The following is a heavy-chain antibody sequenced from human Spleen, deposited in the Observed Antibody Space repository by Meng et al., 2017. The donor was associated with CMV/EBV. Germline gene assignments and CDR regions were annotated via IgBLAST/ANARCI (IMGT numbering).Heavy chain of an antibody. CDR3: ARTTPSATLTW. Sequence: ASVKVSCKASGYTFTTYGISWVRQAPGQGLEWMGWINPNSGGTNYAQKFQGRVTMTRDTSISTAYMELSRLRSDDTAVYYCARTTPSATLTWWGQGTLVTVSS. D-gene: IGHD3-9*01. J-gene: IGHJ4*02. CDR2: INPNSGGT. CDR1: GYTFTTYG. V-gene: IGHV1-2*02.